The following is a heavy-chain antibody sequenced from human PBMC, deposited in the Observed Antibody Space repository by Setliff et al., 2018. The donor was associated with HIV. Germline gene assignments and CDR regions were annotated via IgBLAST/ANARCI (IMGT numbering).Heavy chain of an antibody. CDR2: INHSGST. J-gene: IGHJ4*02. Sequence: LSLTCAVYGGSFSGYYWSWIRQPPGKGLEWIGEINHSGSTHYNPSLKSRVTISLDPSKNQFSLKLSSVTAADTAVFYCARGPNPGAYFDYWGQGTLVTVSS. D-gene: IGHD2-8*01. V-gene: IGHV4-34*01. CDR1: GGSFSGYY. CDR3: ARGPNPGAYFDY.